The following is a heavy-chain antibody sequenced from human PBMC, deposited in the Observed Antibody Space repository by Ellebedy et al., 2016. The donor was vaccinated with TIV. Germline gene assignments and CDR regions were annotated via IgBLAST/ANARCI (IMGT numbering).Heavy chain of an antibody. J-gene: IGHJ4*02. CDR1: GGSIGNYF. Sequence: SETLSLTCAVSGGSIGNYFWSWIRQAPGKGLEWIAYIYHSGNPKCNPSLKSRVTISVDTSKNQFSLKLSSLTAADTAVYYCARSFTEAAGYFDYWGQGLLVTVSS. D-gene: IGHD6-13*01. V-gene: IGHV4-59*01. CDR2: IYHSGNP. CDR3: ARSFTEAAGYFDY.